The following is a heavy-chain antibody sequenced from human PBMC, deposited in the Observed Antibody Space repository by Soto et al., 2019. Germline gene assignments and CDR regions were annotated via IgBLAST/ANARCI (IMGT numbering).Heavy chain of an antibody. V-gene: IGHV1-69*06. D-gene: IGHD2-2*01. J-gene: IGHJ6*02. CDR1: GGTFRSYA. CDR3: ARSGYCSSTSCPFYYYYGMDV. Sequence: SVKVSCKASGGTFRSYAISWVRQAPGQGLEWMGGIIPIFGTANYAQKFQGRVTITADKSTSTAYMELSSLRSEDTAVYYCARSGYCSSTSCPFYYYYGMDVWGQGTTVTVSS. CDR2: IIPIFGTA.